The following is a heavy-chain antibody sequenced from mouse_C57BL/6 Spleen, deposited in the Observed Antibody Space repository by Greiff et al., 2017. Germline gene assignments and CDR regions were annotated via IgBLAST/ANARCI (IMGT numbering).Heavy chain of an antibody. CDR2: IDPHSGGT. CDR1: GYTFTSYW. Sequence: VQLQQPGAELVKPGASVKLSCKASGYTFTSYWMHWVKQRPGRGLEWIGRIDPHSGGTKYNEKFKRKATLTVDKPSSTAYMQLSSLTSEDSAVYYCASGSSGYWFAYWGQGTLVTVSA. D-gene: IGHD3-2*02. J-gene: IGHJ3*01. CDR3: ASGSSGYWFAY. V-gene: IGHV1-72*01.